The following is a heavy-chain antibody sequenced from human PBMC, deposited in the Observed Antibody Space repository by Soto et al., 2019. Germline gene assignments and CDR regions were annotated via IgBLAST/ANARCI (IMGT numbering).Heavy chain of an antibody. D-gene: IGHD2-21*01. J-gene: IGHJ6*02. Sequence: QVQLVESGGGVVQPGRSLRLSCAASGFTFSSYGVHWVRQAPGKGLEWVAVIWYDGSNKYYADSVKGRFTISRDNSKNTLYLQMNSLRAEDTAVYYCGRGLYYYGMDVWGQGTTVTVSS. CDR1: GFTFSSYG. V-gene: IGHV3-33*01. CDR2: IWYDGSNK. CDR3: GRGLYYYGMDV.